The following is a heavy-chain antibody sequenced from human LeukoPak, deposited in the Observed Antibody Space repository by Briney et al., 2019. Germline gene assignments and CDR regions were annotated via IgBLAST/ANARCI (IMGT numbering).Heavy chain of an antibody. Sequence: GGSLRLSCAASGFTFSSYEMNWVRQAPGKGLEWVSYISSSGSTTYYADSVKGRFTISRDNAKNSLYLQMNSLRAEDTAVYYCARDKVRYYDSSGYYYKNAYYYYYGMDVWGQGTTVTVSS. D-gene: IGHD3-22*01. CDR1: GFTFSSYE. V-gene: IGHV3-48*03. CDR3: ARDKVRYYDSSGYYYKNAYYYYYGMDV. CDR2: ISSSGSTT. J-gene: IGHJ6*02.